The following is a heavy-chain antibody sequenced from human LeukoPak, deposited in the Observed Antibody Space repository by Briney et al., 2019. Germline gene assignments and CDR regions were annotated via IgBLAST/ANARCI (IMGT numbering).Heavy chain of an antibody. V-gene: IGHV3-15*01. Sequence: PGGSLRLSCAASGFTVSSNYMSWVRQAPGKGLEWVGRIKSKTDGGTTDYAAPVKGRFTISRDDSKNTLYLQMNSLKTEDTAVYYCTTSGNHNTMVRAYYGMDVWGQGTTVTVSS. CDR3: TTSGNHNTMVRAYYGMDV. J-gene: IGHJ6*02. CDR2: IKSKTDGGTT. D-gene: IGHD3-10*01. CDR1: GFTVSSNY.